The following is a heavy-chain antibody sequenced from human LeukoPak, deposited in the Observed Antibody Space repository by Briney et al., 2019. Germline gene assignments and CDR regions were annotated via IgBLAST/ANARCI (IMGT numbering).Heavy chain of an antibody. Sequence: GASLQISCKGSGYSFTSYWIGWVRQLPGKGLGWMGIIYPGDSDTRYSPSFQGQVTISADKSISTAYLQWSSLKASDTAMYYCARAGYDYYYGMDVWGKGTTVTVSS. D-gene: IGHD3-16*01. V-gene: IGHV5-51*01. CDR1: GYSFTSYW. CDR2: IYPGDSDT. J-gene: IGHJ6*04. CDR3: ARAGYDYYYGMDV.